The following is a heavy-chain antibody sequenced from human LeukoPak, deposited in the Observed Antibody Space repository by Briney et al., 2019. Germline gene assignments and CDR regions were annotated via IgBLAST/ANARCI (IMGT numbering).Heavy chain of an antibody. D-gene: IGHD2-2*01. CDR1: GFTFSSYV. V-gene: IGHV3-64*04. Sequence: GGSLRLSCSASGFTFSSYVMFWVRQAPGKGLEYVSAVSSIGGSTYYADSVKGRFTISRDNSKNTLYPQMSSLRAEDTAVYYCAKLIPAVDCSRTSCYGFDYWGQGTLVTVSS. CDR2: VSSIGGST. CDR3: AKLIPAVDCSRTSCYGFDY. J-gene: IGHJ4*02.